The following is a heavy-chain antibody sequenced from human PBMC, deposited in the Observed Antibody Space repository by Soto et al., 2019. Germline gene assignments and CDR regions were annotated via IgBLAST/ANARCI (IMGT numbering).Heavy chain of an antibody. J-gene: IGHJ6*02. Sequence: SETLSLTCTVSGGSISSYYWSWIRQPPGKGLEWIGYIYYSGSTNYNPSLKSRVTISVDTSKNQFSLKLSSVTAADTAVYYCARDGSGWLQFAPHLYGMDGWGQGIRFTVAS. D-gene: IGHD5-12*01. CDR3: ARDGSGWLQFAPHLYGMDG. V-gene: IGHV4-59*01. CDR1: GGSISSYY. CDR2: IYYSGST.